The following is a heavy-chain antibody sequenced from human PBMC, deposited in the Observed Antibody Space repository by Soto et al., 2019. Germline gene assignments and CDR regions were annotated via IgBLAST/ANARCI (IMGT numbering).Heavy chain of an antibody. V-gene: IGHV3-23*01. J-gene: IGHJ4*02. D-gene: IGHD1-1*01. Sequence: GGSLRLSCSASGFTFSNYAMSWVRQAPGKGLEWVSGIPSSGDDTYYADSVKGRFTISRDNSQSTLYLQMDSLRTDDTALYYCAKEQLERRFGFDYWGQGALVTVS. CDR3: AKEQLERRFGFDY. CDR2: IPSSGDDT. CDR1: GFTFSNYA.